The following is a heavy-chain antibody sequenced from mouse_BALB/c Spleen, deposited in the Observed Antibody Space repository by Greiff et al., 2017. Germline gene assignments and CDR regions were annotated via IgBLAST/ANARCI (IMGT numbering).Heavy chain of an antibody. J-gene: IGHJ4*01. CDR3: ARYFYYAMDY. CDR1: GFTFSDYY. Sequence: EVKLMESGGGLVKPGGSLKLSCAASGFTFSDYYMYWVRQTPEKRLEWVATISDGGSYTYYPDSVKGRFTISRDNAKNNLYLQMSSLKSEDTAMYYCARYFYYAMDYWGQGTSVTVSS. CDR2: ISDGGSYT. V-gene: IGHV5-4*02.